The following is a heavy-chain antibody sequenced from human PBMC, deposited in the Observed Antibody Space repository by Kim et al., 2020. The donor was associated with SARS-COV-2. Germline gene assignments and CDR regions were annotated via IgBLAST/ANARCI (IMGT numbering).Heavy chain of an antibody. J-gene: IGHJ4*02. CDR3: ARSLDSSSWYENDH. CDR1: GYSFISYY. D-gene: IGHD6-13*01. V-gene: IGHV1-46*01. Sequence: ASVKVSCKASGYSFISYYMHWFRQAPGQGLEWMGIIKPSGGSTSYAQKFQGRVTVTRDTSTSTVYMELSSLRSEDTAVYYCARSLDSSSWYENDHWGRGTPVTVAS. CDR2: IKPSGGST.